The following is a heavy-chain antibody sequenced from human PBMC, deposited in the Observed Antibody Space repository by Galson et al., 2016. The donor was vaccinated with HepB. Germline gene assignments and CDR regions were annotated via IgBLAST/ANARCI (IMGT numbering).Heavy chain of an antibody. J-gene: IGHJ4*02. CDR1: GGSINNYY. Sequence: SETLSLTCNVSGGSINNYYWTWSRQPPGKGLEWIGHGYYSGSANYNPSLRSRVTISVDTSKNQFSLRLNYVTAADTAVYYCARLGLGYGTPFDYWGPGTLVTVSS. CDR3: ARLGLGYGTPFDY. D-gene: IGHD5-18*01. CDR2: GYYSGSA. V-gene: IGHV4-59*01.